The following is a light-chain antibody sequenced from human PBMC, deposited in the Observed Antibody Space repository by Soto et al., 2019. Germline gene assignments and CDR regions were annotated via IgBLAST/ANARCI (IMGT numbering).Light chain of an antibody. CDR2: GAS. CDR1: QSVDTTF. Sequence: EIVLTQSPGSLSLSPGQRATLSCRASQSVDTTFFAWYQKKPGQAPRLLFYGASKRATGIPDRFSGSGSGTDFTLIISRLEPEDFAVYCCQQYMSSVTFGQGTKVEIK. V-gene: IGKV3-20*01. J-gene: IGKJ1*01. CDR3: QQYMSSVT.